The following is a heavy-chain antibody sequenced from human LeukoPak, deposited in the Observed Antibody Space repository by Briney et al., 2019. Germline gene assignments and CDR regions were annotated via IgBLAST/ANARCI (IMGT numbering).Heavy chain of an antibody. CDR1: GFTFSSYA. D-gene: IGHD6-19*01. Sequence: GGSLRPSCAASGFTFSSYAMSWVRQAPGKGLEWVSAISGSGGSTYYADSVKGRFTISRDNSKNTLYLQMNSLRAEDTAVYYWAKDLGQWLVPGGYFDYWGQGTLVTVSS. CDR3: AKDLGQWLVPGGYFDY. J-gene: IGHJ4*02. CDR2: ISGSGGST. V-gene: IGHV3-23*01.